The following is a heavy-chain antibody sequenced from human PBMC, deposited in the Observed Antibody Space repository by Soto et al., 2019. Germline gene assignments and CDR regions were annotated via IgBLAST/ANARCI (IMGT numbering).Heavy chain of an antibody. J-gene: IGHJ5*02. V-gene: IGHV3-7*03. CDR1: GFILRNYW. CDR3: ARYRSLDP. CDR2: IKEDGSEK. D-gene: IGHD3-16*02. Sequence: VQLVESGGGLVQPGGSLRLSCADSGFILRNYWMSWVRQAPGMGLQWVASIKEDGSEKYYVDPVKGRFTISRENAKTSLYLQMNRLRAEDTAVYYCARYRSLDPWGQGILVTVSS.